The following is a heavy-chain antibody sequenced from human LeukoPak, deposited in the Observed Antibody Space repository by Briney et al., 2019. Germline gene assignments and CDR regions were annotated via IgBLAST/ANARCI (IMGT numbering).Heavy chain of an antibody. J-gene: IGHJ4*02. D-gene: IGHD2-2*01. CDR1: GFTFSSYA. Sequence: GGSLRLSCAASGFTFSSYAMDWVRQAPGKGLEWVALIAYDGTNKHHADSVKGRFTIPRDNSKNTLYLQMNSLRADDTAVYYCAANKDCGSSHCYASFDYWGQGVLVTVSS. CDR2: IAYDGTNK. V-gene: IGHV3-30*04. CDR3: AANKDCGSSHCYASFDY.